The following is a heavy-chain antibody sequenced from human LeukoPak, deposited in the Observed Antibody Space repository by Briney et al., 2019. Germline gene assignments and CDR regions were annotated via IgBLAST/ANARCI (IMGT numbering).Heavy chain of an antibody. J-gene: IGHJ4*02. CDR2: ISDDGSNK. D-gene: IGHD3-22*01. CDR1: GFTFSSYG. CDR3: AKDEGNYYDSSPLSDY. Sequence: GGSLRLSCAASGFTFSSYGMQWVPRAPGKGLEWVAVISDDGSNKYYADSVKGRFTISRDNSKNTLYLQMNSLRAEDTALYYCAKDEGNYYDSSPLSDYWGQGTLVTVSS. V-gene: IGHV3-30*18.